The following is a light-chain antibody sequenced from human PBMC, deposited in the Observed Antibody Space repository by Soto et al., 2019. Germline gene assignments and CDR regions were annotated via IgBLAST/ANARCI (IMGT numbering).Light chain of an antibody. CDR3: QQVKNYPLS. CDR2: AAS. CDR1: PGISSY. J-gene: IGKJ4*01. V-gene: IGKV1-9*01. Sequence: DIQLTQSPSFLSASVGDRVTITCRASPGISSYVAWYQQTPGKAPKVLIYAASTFKSGVPSRFCGRGSGTEFTLTISSLQPEDFATYHCQQVKNYPLSFGGGTRVEIK.